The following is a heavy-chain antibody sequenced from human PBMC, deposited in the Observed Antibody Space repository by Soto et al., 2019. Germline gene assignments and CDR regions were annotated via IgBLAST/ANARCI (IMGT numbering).Heavy chain of an antibody. CDR1: GFTFSSYA. CDR2: ISYDGSNK. CDR3: ARDEYDFWSGWMARGMDV. V-gene: IGHV3-30-3*01. D-gene: IGHD3-3*01. Sequence: GGSLRLSCAASGFTFSSYAMHWVRQAPGKGLEWVAVISYDGSNKYYADSVKGRFTISRDNSKNTLYLQMNSLRAEDTAVYYCARDEYDFWSGWMARGMDVWGQGTTVTVSS. J-gene: IGHJ6*02.